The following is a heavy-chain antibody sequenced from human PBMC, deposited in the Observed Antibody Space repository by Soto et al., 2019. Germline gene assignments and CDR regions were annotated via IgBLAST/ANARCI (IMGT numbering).Heavy chain of an antibody. CDR1: GYTFTSYA. CDR2: INAGNGNT. J-gene: IGHJ4*02. D-gene: IGHD3-22*01. CDR3: ARGSGPMIEWH. Sequence: QVQLVQSGAEEKKPGASEKVSCKASGYTFTSYAMHWVRQAPGQRLEWMGWINAGNGNTKYSQKFQGRVTITRDTSASTAYMELSSLRSEDTAVYYCARGSGPMIEWHWGQGTLVTVSS. V-gene: IGHV1-3*05.